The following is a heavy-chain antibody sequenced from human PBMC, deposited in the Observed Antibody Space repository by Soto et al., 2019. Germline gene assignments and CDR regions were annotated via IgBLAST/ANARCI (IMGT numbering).Heavy chain of an antibody. J-gene: IGHJ6*02. CDR3: ARGSRDGYNYYYYGMDV. CDR2: IYYSGST. D-gene: IGHD5-12*01. Sequence: SETLSLTCTVSGGSISSGGYYWSWIRQHPGKGLEWIGYIYYSGSTYYNPSLKSRVTISVDTSKNQFSLKLSSVTAADTAVYYCARGSRDGYNYYYYGMDVWGQGTTVTVSS. V-gene: IGHV4-31*03. CDR1: GGSISSGGYY.